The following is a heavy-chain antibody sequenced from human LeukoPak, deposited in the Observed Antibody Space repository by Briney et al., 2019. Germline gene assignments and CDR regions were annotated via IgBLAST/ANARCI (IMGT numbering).Heavy chain of an antibody. CDR2: IYTSGGT. D-gene: IGHD4-23*01. J-gene: IGHJ3*02. CDR3: ARDPDYGAKGSDI. Sequence: SETLSLTCTVSGGSVTSYYWSWIRQPPGKGLEWIGRIYTSGGTNYNPSLKSRVTMSVDTSNNQFSLKLTSVTAADTTVYYCARDPDYGAKGSDIWGQGTMVTVSS. CDR1: GGSVTSYY. V-gene: IGHV4-4*07.